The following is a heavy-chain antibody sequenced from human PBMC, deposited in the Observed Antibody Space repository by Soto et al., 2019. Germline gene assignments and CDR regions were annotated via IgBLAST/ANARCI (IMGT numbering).Heavy chain of an antibody. J-gene: IGHJ4*02. CDR1: GGSISSSSYY. Sequence: SETLSLTCTVSGGSISSSSYYWGWIRQPPGKGLEWIGSIYYSGSTYYNPSLKSRVTISVDTSKNQFSLKLSSVTAADTAVYYCASSALGYCSGGSCYYFDYWGQGTLVTVSS. V-gene: IGHV4-39*01. D-gene: IGHD2-15*01. CDR3: ASSALGYCSGGSCYYFDY. CDR2: IYYSGST.